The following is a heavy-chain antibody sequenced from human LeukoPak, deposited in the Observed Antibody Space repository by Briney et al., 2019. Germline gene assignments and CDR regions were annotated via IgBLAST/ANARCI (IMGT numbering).Heavy chain of an antibody. CDR2: IYYSGST. D-gene: IGHD5-18*01. CDR3: AREVDTAMVDAFDI. J-gene: IGHJ3*02. V-gene: IGHV4-59*01. Sequence: SETLSLTCTVSGASISSYYWSWIRQPPGKGLEWIGYIYYSGSTNYNPSLKSRVTISVDTSKNQFSLKLSSVTAADTAVYYCAREVDTAMVDAFDIWGQGTMVTVSS. CDR1: GASISSYY.